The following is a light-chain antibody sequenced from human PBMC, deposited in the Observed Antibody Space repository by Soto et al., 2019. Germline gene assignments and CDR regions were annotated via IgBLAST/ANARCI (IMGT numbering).Light chain of an antibody. Sequence: DIVMTQSPDSLAVSLGERATINCKSSQSVLYNSNNKNYLAWYQQKPGQPPKLLIYWASTRESGVPDRFSGSGSGTDFTLTINRLQAEDVAVYYCQQYYTTPYTFGQGTKLEIK. CDR2: WAS. CDR3: QQYYTTPYT. V-gene: IGKV4-1*01. CDR1: QSVLYNSNNKNY. J-gene: IGKJ2*01.